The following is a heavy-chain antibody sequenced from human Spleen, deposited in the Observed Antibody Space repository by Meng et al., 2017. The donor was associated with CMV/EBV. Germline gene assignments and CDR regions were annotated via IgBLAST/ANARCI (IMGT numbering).Heavy chain of an antibody. CDR2: ISGSGDST. V-gene: IGHV3-23*01. CDR3: AKCNSPRYYYAMDV. J-gene: IGHJ6*02. D-gene: IGHD4-23*01. Sequence: VGSLRLSCAASGFTFDGYAMTWVRQAPGKGLEWVSGISGSGDSTYYADSVKGRFTISRDNSKNTLYLQLNSLRAEDTAVYYCAKCNSPRYYYAMDVWGQGTTVTVSS. CDR1: GFTFDGYA.